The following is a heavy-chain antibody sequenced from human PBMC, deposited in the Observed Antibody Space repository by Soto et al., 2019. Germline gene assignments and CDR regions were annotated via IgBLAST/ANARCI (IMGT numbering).Heavy chain of an antibody. Sequence: QVQLVESGGGVVQPGRSLRLSCAASGFTFSSYGMHWVRQAPGKGLEWVAVISYDGSNKYYADSVKGRFTISRDNSKNTLYLQMNSLRAEDTAVYYCAKVRYSGSYSPNYYYGMDVWGQGTTVTVSS. CDR3: AKVRYSGSYSPNYYYGMDV. J-gene: IGHJ6*02. CDR1: GFTFSSYG. D-gene: IGHD1-26*01. CDR2: ISYDGSNK. V-gene: IGHV3-30*18.